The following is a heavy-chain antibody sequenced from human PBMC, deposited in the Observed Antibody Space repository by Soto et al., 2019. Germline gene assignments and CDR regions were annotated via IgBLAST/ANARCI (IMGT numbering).Heavy chain of an antibody. J-gene: IGHJ4*02. CDR1: GGSISSYY. CDR2: IFYSGST. D-gene: IGHD6-19*01. Sequence: QVQLQESGPGLVKPSETLSLTCTVSGGSISSYYWSWIRQPPGKGLEWIGYIFYSGSTNYNPSLRXRVTISVDTSQNQFSLKLTSVTAADTAVYYCARRYSSGFDYWGQGTLVTVSS. CDR3: ARRYSSGFDY. V-gene: IGHV4-59*01.